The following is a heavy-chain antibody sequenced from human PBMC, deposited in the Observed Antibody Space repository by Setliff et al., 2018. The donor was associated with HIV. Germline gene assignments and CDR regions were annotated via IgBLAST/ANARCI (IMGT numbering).Heavy chain of an antibody. D-gene: IGHD6-13*01. CDR1: DYSISSGYY. Sequence: SETLSLTCAVSDYSISSGYYWGWIRQPPGKGLEWIGSIYHSGSTYYNPSLKSRVTISVDTSKKQFSLKLSSVTAADTGVYYCARHRDPPGTSWIYYYYYMDLWGEGTTVTVSS. CDR3: ARHRDPPGTSWIYYYYYMDL. CDR2: IYHSGST. V-gene: IGHV4-38-2*01. J-gene: IGHJ6*03.